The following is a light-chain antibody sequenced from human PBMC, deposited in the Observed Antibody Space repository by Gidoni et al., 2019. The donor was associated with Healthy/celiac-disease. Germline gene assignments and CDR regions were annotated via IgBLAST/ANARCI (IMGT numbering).Light chain of an antibody. CDR1: QSVSSSY. Sequence: GLTLSPGTLSSSPGERATLSSRASQSVSSSYLAWYQQKPGQAPRLLIYGASSRATGIPDRFSGSGSGTDFTLTISRLEPEDFAVYYCQQYGSSPRTFGQGTKVEIK. CDR2: GAS. J-gene: IGKJ1*01. CDR3: QQYGSSPRT. V-gene: IGKV3-20*01.